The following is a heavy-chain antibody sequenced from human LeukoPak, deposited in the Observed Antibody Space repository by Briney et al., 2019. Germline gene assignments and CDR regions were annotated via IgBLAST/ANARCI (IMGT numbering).Heavy chain of an antibody. CDR1: GLTVSSNH. CDR2: FYSGGDT. J-gene: IGHJ4*02. Sequence: PGGSLRLSCAVSGLTVSSNHMSWVRQAPGKGLEWVSVFYSGGDTHYADSVKGRFTISRDNSKNTLYLQMDSLRAEDTAIYYCAKDKIVTNNDNFDYWGQGILVTVSS. V-gene: IGHV3-53*01. D-gene: IGHD4-17*01. CDR3: AKDKIVTNNDNFDY.